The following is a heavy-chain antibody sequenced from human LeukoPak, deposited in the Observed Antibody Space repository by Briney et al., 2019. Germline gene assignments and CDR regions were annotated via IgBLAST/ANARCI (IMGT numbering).Heavy chain of an antibody. J-gene: IGHJ6*02. V-gene: IGHV1-2*02. Sequence: ASVKVSCKASGYTFTGYYMHWVRQAPGQGLEWMGWINPNSGGTNYAQKFQGRVTMTRDTSISTAYMELSRLRSDDTAVYYCARVTYYYDSSGYPPRGIEVCYGMDVWDQGTTVTVSS. CDR1: GYTFTGYY. CDR2: INPNSGGT. D-gene: IGHD3-22*01. CDR3: ARVTYYYDSSGYPPRGIEVCYGMDV.